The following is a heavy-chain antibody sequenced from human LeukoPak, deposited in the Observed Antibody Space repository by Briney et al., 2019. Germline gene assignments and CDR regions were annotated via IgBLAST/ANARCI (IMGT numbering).Heavy chain of an antibody. J-gene: IGHJ4*02. V-gene: IGHV3-11*06. D-gene: IGHD1-26*01. CDR1: GFTFSDYY. Sequence: GGSLRLSCAASGFTFSDYYMSWIRQAPGKGLEWVSAISSSSSYIYYADSVKGRFTISRDNAKNSLYLQMNSLRAEDTAVYYCARVWSSIVGATYYFDYWGQGTLVTVSS. CDR2: ISSSSSYI. CDR3: ARVWSSIVGATYYFDY.